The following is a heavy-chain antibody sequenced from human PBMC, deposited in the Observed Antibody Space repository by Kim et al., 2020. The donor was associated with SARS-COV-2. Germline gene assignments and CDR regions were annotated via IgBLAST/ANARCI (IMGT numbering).Heavy chain of an antibody. CDR1: GYTFTGYY. J-gene: IGHJ6*02. CDR3: ARNAHLDRPYYDFWSSYYYYGMDV. D-gene: IGHD3-3*01. V-gene: IGHV1-2*06. Sequence: ASVKVSCKASGYTFTGYYMHWVRQAPGQGLEWMGRINPNSGGTNYAQKFQGRVTMTRDTSISTAYMELSRLRSDDTAVYYCARNAHLDRPYYDFWSSYYYYGMDVWGQGTTVTVSS. CDR2: INPNSGGT.